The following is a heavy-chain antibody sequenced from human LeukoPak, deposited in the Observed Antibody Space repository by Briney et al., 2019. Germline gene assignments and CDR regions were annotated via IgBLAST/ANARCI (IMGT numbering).Heavy chain of an antibody. Sequence: ASVKVSCKASGYTFTGYYMHWVRQAPGQGLEWMGWIIPILGIANYAQKFQGRVTITADKSTSTAYMELSSLRSEDTAVYYCARHLAPLIVVVPAAPYYYYYGMDVWGQGTTVTVSS. D-gene: IGHD2-2*01. CDR1: GYTFTGYY. J-gene: IGHJ6*02. CDR3: ARHLAPLIVVVPAAPYYYYYGMDV. V-gene: IGHV1-69*10. CDR2: IIPILGIA.